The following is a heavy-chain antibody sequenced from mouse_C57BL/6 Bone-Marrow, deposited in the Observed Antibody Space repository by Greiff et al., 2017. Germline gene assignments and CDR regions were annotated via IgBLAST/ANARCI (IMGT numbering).Heavy chain of an antibody. CDR2: IRNKANNHAT. J-gene: IGHJ4*01. V-gene: IGHV6-6*01. CDR1: GFTFSDAW. CDR3: TPNWDEDYAMDY. D-gene: IGHD4-1*02. Sequence: ESGGGLVQPGGSMKLSCAASGFTFSDAWMDWVRQSPEKGLEWVAEIRNKANNHATYYAESVKGRFTISRDDSKSSVYLQMNSLRAEDTGIYYCTPNWDEDYAMDYWGQGTSVTVSS.